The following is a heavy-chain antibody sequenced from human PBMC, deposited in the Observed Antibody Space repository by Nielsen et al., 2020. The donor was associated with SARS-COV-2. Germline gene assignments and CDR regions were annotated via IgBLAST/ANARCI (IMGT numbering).Heavy chain of an antibody. Sequence: GESLKISCAASGFIFSDSTMHWVSQASGKGLEWVGRIRSKANIYATAYAASVKGRFTISRDDSKNTAYLQMNSLRTEDTAIYHCTRVNPISGSWFDAFDIWGQGTLVTVSS. V-gene: IGHV3-73*01. CDR1: GFIFSDST. D-gene: IGHD6-13*01. J-gene: IGHJ3*02. CDR2: IRSKANIYAT. CDR3: TRVNPISGSWFDAFDI.